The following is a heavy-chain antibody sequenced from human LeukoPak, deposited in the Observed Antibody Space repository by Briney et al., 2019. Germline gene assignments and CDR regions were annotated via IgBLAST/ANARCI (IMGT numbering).Heavy chain of an antibody. CDR1: DGYISNYY. J-gene: IGHJ6*03. Sequence: SETLSLTCSVSDGYISNYYLSWIRQPAGKRLEWIGRIHSSGSTSYNPSLKSRVTMSIDTSQSQFSLKLSSVTAADTAVYYCARRGASSSAPYYYYYYMDVWGKGTTVTVSS. CDR2: IHSSGST. CDR3: ARRGASSSAPYYYYYYMDV. D-gene: IGHD6-6*01. V-gene: IGHV4-4*07.